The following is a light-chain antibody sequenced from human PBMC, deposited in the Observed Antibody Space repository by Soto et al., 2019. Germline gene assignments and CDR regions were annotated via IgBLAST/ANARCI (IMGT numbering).Light chain of an antibody. V-gene: IGLV2-14*01. CDR3: SSFTNSGTVV. CDR1: SSDVGGHNY. CDR2: EVN. Sequence: QSVLTQPASVSGSPGQSITISCTGTSSDVGGHNYVSWYQQHPGKAPKNMIYEVNNGPSGVSDRFSGSKSGNTASLTISGLQAEDEAYYYCSSFTNSGTVVFGGGTTLTVL. J-gene: IGLJ2*01.